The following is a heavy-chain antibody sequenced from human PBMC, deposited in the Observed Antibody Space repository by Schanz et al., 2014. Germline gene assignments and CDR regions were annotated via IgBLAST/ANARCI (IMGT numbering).Heavy chain of an antibody. V-gene: IGHV3-23*01. CDR3: VRERTNYGGNSYFFDH. J-gene: IGHJ4*02. CDR2: ISSGGGST. Sequence: EVQLLESGGGLVQPGGSLRLSCAASGFSFTTYAMSWVRQAPGKGLEWVSSISSGGGSTYYADSVKGRFTISRDDAKKSMYLQMNNLRAEDTAVYYCVRERTNYGGNSYFFDHWGQGTLVTVSS. CDR1: GFSFTTYA. D-gene: IGHD2-21*02.